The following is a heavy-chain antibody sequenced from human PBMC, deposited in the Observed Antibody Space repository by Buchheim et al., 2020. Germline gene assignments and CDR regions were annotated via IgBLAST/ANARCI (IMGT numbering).Heavy chain of an antibody. CDR3: AKDRAFGQLFSYGLDV. Sequence: QIQLVESGGGVVQPGRSLRLSCEASGFTFRSYGMHWVRQAPGKGLEWVAFISYDANMKYFGDSVKGRLTISRDNSKDTLSLQMNNLRREDTAVYYCAKDRAFGQLFSYGLDVWGQGTT. D-gene: IGHD3-10*01. CDR1: GFTFRSYG. CDR2: ISYDANMK. J-gene: IGHJ6*02. V-gene: IGHV3-30*18.